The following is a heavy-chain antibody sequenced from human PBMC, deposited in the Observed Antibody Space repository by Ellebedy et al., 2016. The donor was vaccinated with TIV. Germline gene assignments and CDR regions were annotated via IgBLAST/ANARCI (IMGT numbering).Heavy chain of an antibody. Sequence: SETLSLTXAVYGGSFSGYYWSWIRQPPGKGLEWIGEINHSGSTNYNPSLKSRVTMSVDTSKNQFSLKLSSVTAADTAVYYCARDHGGYSDYWGQGTLVTVSS. CDR2: INHSGST. V-gene: IGHV4-34*01. D-gene: IGHD3-22*01. CDR1: GGSFSGYY. CDR3: ARDHGGYSDY. J-gene: IGHJ4*02.